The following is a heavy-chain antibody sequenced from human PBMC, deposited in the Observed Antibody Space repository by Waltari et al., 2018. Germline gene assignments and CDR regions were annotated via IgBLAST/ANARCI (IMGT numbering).Heavy chain of an antibody. Sequence: QVQLQQWGAGLLKPSETLSLTCAVYGGSFSGYYWSWLRQPPGQGLEWIGEINHSGSTNYNPSLKSRVTISVDTSKNQFSLKLSSLTAADTAVYYCARGVAARPLYYYYYGMDVWGQGTTVTVSS. D-gene: IGHD6-6*01. J-gene: IGHJ6*02. CDR2: INHSGST. V-gene: IGHV4-34*01. CDR1: GGSFSGYY. CDR3: ARGVAARPLYYYYYGMDV.